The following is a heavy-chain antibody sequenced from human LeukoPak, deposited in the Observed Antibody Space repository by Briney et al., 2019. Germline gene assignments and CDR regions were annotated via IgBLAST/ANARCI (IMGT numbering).Heavy chain of an antibody. CDR2: IGATGDT. CDR3: VLGAYWNDDKNAFHI. D-gene: IGHD1-1*01. J-gene: IGHJ3*02. Sequence: GSLRLSCAAPGLTFSSYDMHWVRQAAGKGLEWVSSIGATGDTYYIDSVKGRFTISRENAKKSLYLQVSSLRVEDTAVYFCVLGAYWNDDKNAFHIWGPGTMVTVS. V-gene: IGHV3-13*01. CDR1: GLTFSSYD.